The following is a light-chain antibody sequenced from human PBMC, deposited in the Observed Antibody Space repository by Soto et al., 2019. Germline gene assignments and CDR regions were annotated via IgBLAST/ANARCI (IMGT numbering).Light chain of an antibody. V-gene: IGKV3-11*01. CDR2: QTS. CDR1: QYINTR. J-gene: IGKJ1*01. CDR3: HQRQSWPRT. Sequence: EIVLTQSPATLSSFLGDRVTLSCRASQYINTRLAWYQHRPGQAPRLLIYQTSIRAAGIPSRFSASGSGTDSTLTISDVQPEDFALYYCHQRQSWPRTFGQGTKVDI.